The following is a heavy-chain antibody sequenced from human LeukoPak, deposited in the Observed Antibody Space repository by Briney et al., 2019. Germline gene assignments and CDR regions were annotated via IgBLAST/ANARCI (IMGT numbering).Heavy chain of an antibody. CDR2: VYTTGTT. J-gene: IGHJ4*02. V-gene: IGHV4-4*07. CDR1: GDFISGSY. D-gene: IGHD6-13*01. CDR3: ASLPPAGLSAWQLVPDY. Sequence: PSETLSLTCTVSGDFISGSYWTWVRQPAGKGLEWIGRVYTTGTTNFNPSLTSRLSMSVDASKKQLYLRLNYVTAADTAVYYCASLPPAGLSAWQLVPDYWGQGTLVTASS.